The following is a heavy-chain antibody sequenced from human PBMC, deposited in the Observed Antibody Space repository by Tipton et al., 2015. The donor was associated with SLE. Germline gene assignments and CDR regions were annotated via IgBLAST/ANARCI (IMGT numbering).Heavy chain of an antibody. CDR1: GYSISSGYF. CDR2: MYHSVPT. D-gene: IGHD4-17*01. CDR3: AKDYNYDYPDYN. Sequence: TLSLTCIVSGYSISSGYFWGWVRQPPGRGLEWIATMYHSVPTHYNPPLKSRVTVSEDTSKNQFSLKLISVTAADTAVYYCAKDYNYDYPDYNWGQGTLVIVSS. J-gene: IGHJ4*02. V-gene: IGHV4-38-2*02.